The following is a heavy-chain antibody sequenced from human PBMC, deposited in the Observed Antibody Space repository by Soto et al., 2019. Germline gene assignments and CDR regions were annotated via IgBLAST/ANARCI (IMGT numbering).Heavy chain of an antibody. CDR1: GYTFTGYY. CDR2: INPNSGGT. D-gene: IGHD2-21*02. V-gene: IGHV1-2*04. Sequence: GASVEVSCTASGYTFTGYYRHWVRQAPGQGLEWMGWINPNSGGTNYAQKFQGWVTMTRDTSISTAYMELSRLRSDDTAVYYCARDNLAGLLTNWFDPWGQGTLVTVSS. J-gene: IGHJ5*02. CDR3: ARDNLAGLLTNWFDP.